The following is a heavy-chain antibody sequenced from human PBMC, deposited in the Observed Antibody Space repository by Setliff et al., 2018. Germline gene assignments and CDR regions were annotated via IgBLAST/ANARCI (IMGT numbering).Heavy chain of an antibody. Sequence: GASVKVSCKASGYTFISYGISWVRQAPGQGLEWMGWISAYNGNTNYAQKLQGRVTMTTDTSTSTAYMELRSLRSDDTAVYYCARQLCSSGYCYATTFDYWGQGTLVTVSS. CDR2: ISAYNGNT. CDR1: GYTFISYG. J-gene: IGHJ4*02. V-gene: IGHV1-18*01. D-gene: IGHD3-22*01. CDR3: ARQLCSSGYCYATTFDY.